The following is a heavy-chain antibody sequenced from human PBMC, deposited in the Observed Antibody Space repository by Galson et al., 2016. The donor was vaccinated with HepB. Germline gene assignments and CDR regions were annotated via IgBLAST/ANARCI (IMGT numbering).Heavy chain of an antibody. Sequence: PALVKPTQTLTLTCTFSGFSLSSTKVGVGWIRQPPGKALEWLAVIYWDNDRRYSPSLRTRLTITKDTSKNQVVLTMTDMDPADTATYYCAHNPCAGDCLLQNQMPIAQYDFDYWGQGILVTVSS. V-gene: IGHV2-5*02. J-gene: IGHJ4*02. CDR1: GFSLSSTKVG. CDR3: AHNPCAGDCLLQNQMPIAQYDFDY. CDR2: IYWDNDR. D-gene: IGHD2-21*02.